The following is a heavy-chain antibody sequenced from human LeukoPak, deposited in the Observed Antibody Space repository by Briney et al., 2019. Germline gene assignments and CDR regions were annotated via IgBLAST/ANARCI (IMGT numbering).Heavy chain of an antibody. D-gene: IGHD1-26*01. V-gene: IGHV1-18*04. J-gene: IGHJ4*02. Sequence: GASVKVSCKASGYTFTGYYMHWVRQAPGQGLEWMGWISAYNGNTNYAQKLQGRVTMTTDTSTSTAYMELRSLRSDDTAVYYCARVEWELRQGDYWGQGTLVTVSS. CDR1: GYTFTGYY. CDR3: ARVEWELRQGDY. CDR2: ISAYNGNT.